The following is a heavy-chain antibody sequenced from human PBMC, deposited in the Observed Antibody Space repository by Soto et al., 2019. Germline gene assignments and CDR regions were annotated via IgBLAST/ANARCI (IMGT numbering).Heavy chain of an antibody. D-gene: IGHD5-18*01. CDR1: GGTFSSYA. J-gene: IGHJ4*02. CDR3: ARVDTAMVPPARYFDY. Sequence: SVKVSCKASGGTFSSYAIRWVRQAPGQGLEWMGGIIPIFGTANYAQKFQGRVTITADESTSTAYTELSSLRSEDTAVYYCARVDTAMVPPARYFDYWGQGTLVTVSS. CDR2: IIPIFGTA. V-gene: IGHV1-69*13.